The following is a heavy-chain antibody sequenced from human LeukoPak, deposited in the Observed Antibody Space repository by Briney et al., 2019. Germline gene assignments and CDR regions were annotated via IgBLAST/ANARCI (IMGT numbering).Heavy chain of an antibody. CDR1: GGTIRGSP. CDR2: IIPIFGPV. CDR3: ANTRAYSYAVFYL. D-gene: IGHD5-12*01. J-gene: IGHJ5*02. Sequence: ASVKVSCKASGGTIRGSPISCGRQAPGQGLEWMGGIIPIFGPVNYAQNFQGRVTITADESTSTAYMELSSLRSEDTAVYYCANTRAYSYAVFYLWGQGPLVTVSS. V-gene: IGHV1-69*13.